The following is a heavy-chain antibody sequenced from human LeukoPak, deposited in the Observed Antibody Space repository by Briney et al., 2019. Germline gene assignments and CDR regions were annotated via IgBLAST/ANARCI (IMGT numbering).Heavy chain of an antibody. V-gene: IGHV3-73*01. J-gene: IGHJ5*02. CDR2: IDKKDKGYATAT. CDR1: GFTFSGSA. CDR3: TRDSGTYNWFDP. Sequence: GGSLRLSCAASGFTFSGSAIHWGRQSSGKGLEWVGQIDKKDKGYATATAYAASVKGRFTISRDDSINTAYLQMKSLKTEDTALYYCTRDSGTYNWFDPWGQGTLVTVSS. D-gene: IGHD1-26*01.